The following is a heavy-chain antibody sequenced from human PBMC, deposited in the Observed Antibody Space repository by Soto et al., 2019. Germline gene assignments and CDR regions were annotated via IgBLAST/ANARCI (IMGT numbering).Heavy chain of an antibody. V-gene: IGHV4-30-2*01. Sequence: SETLSLTCAVSGGSISSGGYSWSWIRQPPGKGLEWIGYIYHSGSTYYNPSLKSRVTISVDRSKNQFSLKLSSVTAADTAVYYCARSLNLYCSGGSCYGWFDPWGQGTLVTV. CDR3: ARSLNLYCSGGSCYGWFDP. D-gene: IGHD2-15*01. J-gene: IGHJ5*02. CDR1: GGSISSGGYS. CDR2: IYHSGST.